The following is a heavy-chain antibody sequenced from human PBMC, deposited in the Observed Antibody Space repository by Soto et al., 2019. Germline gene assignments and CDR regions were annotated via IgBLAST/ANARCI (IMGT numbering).Heavy chain of an antibody. J-gene: IGHJ3*01. CDR3: ARQPYSAPCIVVVASSIVLDAFDV. CDR1: GGSISSSSYY. V-gene: IGHV4-39*01. D-gene: IGHD2-2*01. Sequence: QLQLQESGPGLVKPSETLSLTCTVSGGSISSSSYYWGWIRQPPGKGLEWIGSMYYSGSTYYNPSLKSRVTISGDTSKNQLSLKLSAVTASDTAVYDCARQPYSAPCIVVVASSIVLDAFDVWGQGTMVTACS. CDR2: MYYSGST.